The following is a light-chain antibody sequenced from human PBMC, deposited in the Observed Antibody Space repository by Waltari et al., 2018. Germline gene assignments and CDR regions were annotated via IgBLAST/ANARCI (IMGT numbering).Light chain of an antibody. V-gene: IGLV2-23*02. J-gene: IGLJ3*02. CDR1: SSDVGSYNF. Sequence: QSALTQPASVSGSPGLSITISCTGTSSDVGSYNFVSWYQQHPGKAPKLMIYDVTKRPSGVSSRCSGPNAGNTAYLTIAGLQAGDEADYYCCSYASTTWVFGGGTRLTVL. CDR3: CSYASTTWV. CDR2: DVT.